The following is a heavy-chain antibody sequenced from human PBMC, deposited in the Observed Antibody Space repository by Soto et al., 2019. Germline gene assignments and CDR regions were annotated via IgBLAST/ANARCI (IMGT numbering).Heavy chain of an antibody. J-gene: IGHJ4*02. CDR2: ISYDGSNK. V-gene: IGHV3-30*18. Sequence: PGGSLRLSCAASGFTFSSYGMHWVRQAPGKGLEWVAVISYDGSNKYYADSVKGRFTISRDNSKNTLYLQMNSLRAEDTAVYYCAKEAGYSYGYDLKLEYYFDYWGQGTLVTVSS. CDR3: AKEAGYSYGYDLKLEYYFDY. D-gene: IGHD5-18*01. CDR1: GFTFSSYG.